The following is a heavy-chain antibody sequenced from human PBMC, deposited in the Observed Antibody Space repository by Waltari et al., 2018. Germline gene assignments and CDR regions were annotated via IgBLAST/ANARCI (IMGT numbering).Heavy chain of an antibody. J-gene: IGHJ5*02. D-gene: IGHD5-12*01. CDR1: GGSISSSNW. Sequence: QVQLQESGPGLVKPSGTLSLTCAGSGGSISSSNWWRWVRQPPGKGLEWIGEIYHSWSTNYNPSLKSRVTISVDKSKNQFSLKLSSVTAADTAVYYCARDRAMGGYDSWFDPWGQGTLVTVSS. V-gene: IGHV4-4*02. CDR2: IYHSWST. CDR3: ARDRAMGGYDSWFDP.